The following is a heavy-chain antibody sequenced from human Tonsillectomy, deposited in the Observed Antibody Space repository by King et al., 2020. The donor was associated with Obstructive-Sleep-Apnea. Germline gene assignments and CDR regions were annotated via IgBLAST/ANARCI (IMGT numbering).Heavy chain of an antibody. CDR3: ARDLITGTSYFDY. Sequence: QLQESGPGLVKPSETLSLTCTVSGGSISSYYWSWIRQPPGKGLEWIGYIFYSGSTNFNPSLKSRVTISVDTSKNQFSLKLSSVTAAATAVYYCARDLITGTSYFDYWGQGTLVTVSS. CDR1: GGSISSYY. V-gene: IGHV4-59*01. D-gene: IGHD1/OR15-1a*01. J-gene: IGHJ4*02. CDR2: IFYSGST.